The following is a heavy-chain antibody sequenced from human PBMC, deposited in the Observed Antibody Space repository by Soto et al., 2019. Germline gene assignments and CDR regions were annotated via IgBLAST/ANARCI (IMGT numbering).Heavy chain of an antibody. CDR2: ISLYSDGT. CDR1: GYTFSTSG. J-gene: IGHJ5*02. V-gene: IGHV1-18*01. CDR3: ARVVPGAEAWFGP. Sequence: ASLKVYCQSYGYTFSTSGIPWVRQSPGQPLEWLGWISLYSDGTNYAQKFQGRVSMTTDTSTTTAYMELRSLRSDDTAVYYCARVVPGAEAWFGPWGQGTLLTVSS. D-gene: IGHD2-2*01.